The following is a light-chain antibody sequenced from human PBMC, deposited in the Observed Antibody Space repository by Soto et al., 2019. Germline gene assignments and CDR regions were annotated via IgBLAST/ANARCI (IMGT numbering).Light chain of an antibody. CDR3: QKYGSSIKT. CDR1: QSVSSTY. Sequence: SGTLSLSPGERATLSCRASQSVSSTYVAWYQQSRGQSPNLLVFGARNRAPRIPDRFSGSGYGTDFTLTISGLEPEDFAVYYCQKYGSSIKTFGQGTKVDIK. V-gene: IGKV3-20*01. J-gene: IGKJ1*01. CDR2: GAR.